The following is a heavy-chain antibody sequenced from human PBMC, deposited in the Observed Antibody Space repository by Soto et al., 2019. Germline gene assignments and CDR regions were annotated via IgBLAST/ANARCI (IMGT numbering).Heavy chain of an antibody. Sequence: SETLSLTCTVSGGSISSNSYYWGWIRQPPGKGLEWIGSIYYGGSTYYHPSLKSRITISVDTSKNQFSLKLSLVTAAGTAVYYCAVKPYNWNFWMVYWGREIMVTVSS. CDR3: AVKPYNWNFWMVY. CDR1: GGSISSNSYY. J-gene: IGHJ4*02. V-gene: IGHV4-39*07. D-gene: IGHD1-1*01. CDR2: IYYGGST.